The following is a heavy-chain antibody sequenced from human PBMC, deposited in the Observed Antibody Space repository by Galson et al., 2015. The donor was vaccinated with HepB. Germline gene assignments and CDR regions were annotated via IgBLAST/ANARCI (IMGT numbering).Heavy chain of an antibody. CDR2: ISSGDNHN. D-gene: IGHD1-26*01. CDR1: RFSVISYS. J-gene: IGHJ5*02. V-gene: IGHV3-30*18. CDR3: EKDVNSWGFHWFDP. Sequence: SPIPSCTASRFSVISYSIHWFPPTRVKWLEWVSDISSGDNHNYDADSRRVSFTLSIYNSRNTLYLQMNSLRADDSAFYYCEKDVNSWGFHWFDPWGQGTLVTVAS.